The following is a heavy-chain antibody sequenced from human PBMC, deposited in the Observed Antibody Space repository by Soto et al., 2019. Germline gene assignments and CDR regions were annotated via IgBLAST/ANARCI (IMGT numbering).Heavy chain of an antibody. D-gene: IGHD6-13*01. CDR3: ARGFSSYSDL. CDR1: GGTFISYA. CDR2: IIPIFGTA. V-gene: IGHV1-69*05. J-gene: IGHJ5*02. Sequence: GASVKVSCKASGGTFISYAISLLRQAPGQGLEWMGGIIPIFGTANYAQKFQGRLTLTRDTSMATAYMDLSSLTSDDTAVYYCARGFSSYSDLWAQGTLVTVSS.